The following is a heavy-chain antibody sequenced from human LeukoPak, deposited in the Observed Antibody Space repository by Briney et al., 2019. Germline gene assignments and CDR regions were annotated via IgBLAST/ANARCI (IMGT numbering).Heavy chain of an antibody. Sequence: SETLSLTCTVSGGSISSGSYYWSWIRQPAGKGLEWIGRIYTSGSTNYNPSPKSRVTISVDTSKNQFSLKLSSVTAADTAVYYCARAHSHYYDSSGYSIDYWGQGTLVTVSS. CDR3: ARAHSHYYDSSGYSIDY. D-gene: IGHD3-22*01. J-gene: IGHJ4*02. V-gene: IGHV4-61*02. CDR1: GGSISSGSYY. CDR2: IYTSGST.